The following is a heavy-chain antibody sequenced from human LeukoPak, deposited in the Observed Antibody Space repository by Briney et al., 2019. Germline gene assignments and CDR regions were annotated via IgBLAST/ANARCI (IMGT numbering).Heavy chain of an antibody. V-gene: IGHV4-30-2*01. CDR1: GGSISSGGYY. CDR3: ARSTGDRGYYFDY. CDR2: IYHSGST. D-gene: IGHD7-27*01. Sequence: SETLSLTCTVSGGSISSGGYYWSWIRQPPGKGLEWIGYIYHSGSTYYNPSLKSRVTISVDRSKNQFSLKLSSVTAADTAVYYCARSTGDRGYYFDYWGQGTLVTVSS. J-gene: IGHJ4*02.